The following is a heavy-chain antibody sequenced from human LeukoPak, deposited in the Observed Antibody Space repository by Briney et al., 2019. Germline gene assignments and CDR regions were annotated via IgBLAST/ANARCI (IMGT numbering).Heavy chain of an antibody. CDR2: ISHDGSSK. Sequence: GGSLRLSCAASGFTFSSYAMHWVRQAPGKGLEWVAVISHDGSSKYYADSVKGRFTISRDNSKNTLYLEMNSLRAEDTAVYYCARESEPENARLWFGELLGYWGQGTLVTVSS. CDR3: ARESEPENARLWFGELLGY. D-gene: IGHD3-10*01. V-gene: IGHV3-30-3*01. CDR1: GFTFSSYA. J-gene: IGHJ4*02.